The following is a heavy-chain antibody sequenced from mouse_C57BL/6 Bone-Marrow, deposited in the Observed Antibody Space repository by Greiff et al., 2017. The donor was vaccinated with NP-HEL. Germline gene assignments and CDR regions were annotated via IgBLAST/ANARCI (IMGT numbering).Heavy chain of an antibody. Sequence: QVQLQQPGAELVRPGTSVKLSCKASGYTFTSYWMHWVKQRPGQGLEWIGVIDPSDSYTNYNQKFKGKATLTVDTSPSTAYMQLSSLTSEDSAVYYCARVSTRVKWFAYWGQGTLVTVSA. CDR3: ARVSTRVKWFAY. D-gene: IGHD2-2*01. J-gene: IGHJ3*01. V-gene: IGHV1-59*01. CDR2: IDPSDSYT. CDR1: GYTFTSYW.